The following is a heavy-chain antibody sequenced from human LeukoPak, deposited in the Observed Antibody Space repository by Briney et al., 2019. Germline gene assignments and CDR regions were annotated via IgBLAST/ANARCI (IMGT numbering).Heavy chain of an antibody. CDR2: ISSSSSYI. Sequence: GGSLRLSCAASGFTFSSYSMNWVRQAPGKGLEWVSSISSSSSYIYYADSVKGRFTISRDNAKNSLYLQMNSLRAEDTAVYYCASASESTVTTGYDYWGQGTLVTVSS. J-gene: IGHJ4*02. V-gene: IGHV3-21*01. D-gene: IGHD4-17*01. CDR1: GFTFSSYS. CDR3: ASASESTVTTGYDY.